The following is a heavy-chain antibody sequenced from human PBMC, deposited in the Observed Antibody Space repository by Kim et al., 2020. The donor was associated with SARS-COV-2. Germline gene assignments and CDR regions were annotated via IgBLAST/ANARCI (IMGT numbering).Heavy chain of an antibody. D-gene: IGHD6-13*01. J-gene: IGHJ6*02. CDR3: AKETAAAENYGMDV. V-gene: IGHV3-23*01. Sequence: GGSLRLSCAASGFTFSSFAMSWVRQAPGKGLEWVSAISGSGGSTYYADSVKGRFTISRDNSKNTLYLQMNSLRAEDTAVYYCAKETAAAENYGMDVWGQGTTVTVSS. CDR1: GFTFSSFA. CDR2: ISGSGGST.